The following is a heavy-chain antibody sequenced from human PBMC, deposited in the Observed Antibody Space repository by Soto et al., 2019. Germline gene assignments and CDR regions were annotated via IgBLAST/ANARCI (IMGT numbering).Heavy chain of an antibody. CDR1: GFTFSSYA. J-gene: IGHJ4*02. D-gene: IGHD1-7*01. Sequence: GGSLRLSCAASGFTFSSYAMSWFRQAPGKGLEWVSAISGSGGSTYYADSVKGRFTISRDNSKNTLYLQMNSLRAEDTAVYYCAKSGTNAGYFDYWGQGTLVTVSS. CDR2: ISGSGGST. V-gene: IGHV3-23*01. CDR3: AKSGTNAGYFDY.